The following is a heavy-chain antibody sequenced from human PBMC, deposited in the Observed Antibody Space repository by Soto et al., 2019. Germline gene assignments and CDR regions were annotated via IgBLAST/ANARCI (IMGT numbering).Heavy chain of an antibody. V-gene: IGHV3-30*18. J-gene: IGHJ4*02. CDR1: GFTFSSYG. CDR2: ISYDGSNK. CDR3: AKGLQYYDFWSGYHY. D-gene: IGHD3-3*01. Sequence: GGSLRLSCAASGFTFSSYGMHWVRQAPGKGLEWVAVISYDGSNKYYADSVKGRFTISRDNSKNTLYLQMNSLRAEDTAVYYCAKGLQYYDFWSGYHYWGQGTLVTVSS.